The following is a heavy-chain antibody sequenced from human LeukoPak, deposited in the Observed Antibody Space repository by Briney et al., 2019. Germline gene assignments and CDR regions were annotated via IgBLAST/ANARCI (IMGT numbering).Heavy chain of an antibody. V-gene: IGHV3-66*01. J-gene: IGHJ6*02. D-gene: IGHD1-1*01. CDR2: IYTGGST. Sequence: GGSLRLSCAASGFTVSSNYMTWVRQAPGKGLEWVSVIYTGGSTYYADSVKARFTISRDNSKNSVYLQMNSLRAEDTAVYYCAGAPIATTGSEYNYYALDVWGQGTTVTVSS. CDR3: AGAPIATTGSEYNYYALDV. CDR1: GFTVSSNY.